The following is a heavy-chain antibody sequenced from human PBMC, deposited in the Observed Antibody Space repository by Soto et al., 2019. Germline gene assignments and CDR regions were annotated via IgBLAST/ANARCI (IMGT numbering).Heavy chain of an antibody. CDR2: IYYSGST. D-gene: IGHD2-8*01. Sequence: SETLSLTCTVSGGSISSGGYYWSWIRQHPGKGLEWIGYIYYSGSTYYNPSLKSRVTISVDTSKNQFSLKLSSVTAADTAVYYCARVDNGAGYHKFDPWGQGTLVTVSS. V-gene: IGHV4-31*03. J-gene: IGHJ5*02. CDR3: ARVDNGAGYHKFDP. CDR1: GGSISSGGYY.